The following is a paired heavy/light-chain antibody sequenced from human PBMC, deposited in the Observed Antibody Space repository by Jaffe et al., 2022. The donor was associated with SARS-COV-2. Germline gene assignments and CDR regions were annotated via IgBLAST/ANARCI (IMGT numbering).Heavy chain of an antibody. J-gene: IGHJ5*02. CDR2: INGDGSNP. Sequence: EIQLVESGGGVVQPGGSLRLSCVGSGVTFSNYWIHWVRQVPGNGLVWVSRINGDGSNPMYADSVRGRFTISRDNAKNTVYLHITSLRDEDTAVYYCGRDVFGGVGSWGQGTLVSVSS. V-gene: IGHV3-74*03. CDR3: GRDVFGGVGS. CDR1: GVTFSNYW. D-gene: IGHD1-26*01.
Light chain of an antibody. CDR3: SSYAGSNTFV. CDR1: SSDIGTYNY. CDR2: EVN. V-gene: IGLV2-8*01. J-gene: IGLJ3*02. Sequence: QSALTQPPSASGSPGQSVTISCTGTSSDIGTYNYVSWYQQYPGKAPKLIIYEVNKRPSGVPDRFSGSKSGSTASLTVSGLQAEDEADYYCSSYAGSNTFVFGGGTKLTVL.